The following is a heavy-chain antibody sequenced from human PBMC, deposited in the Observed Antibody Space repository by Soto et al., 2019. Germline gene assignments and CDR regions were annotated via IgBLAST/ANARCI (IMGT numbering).Heavy chain of an antibody. V-gene: IGHV1-2*04. CDR2: INPNSGGT. J-gene: IGHJ6*02. CDR1: GYTFTGYY. D-gene: IGHD2-21*01. CDR3: AKSVARYYYYGMDV. Sequence: ASVKVSCKASGYTFTGYYMHWVRQAPGQGLEWMGWINPNSGGTNYAQRFQGWVTMTRDTSISTAYMELSRLRSDGTAVYYCAKSVARYYYYGMDVWGQGTTVTVSS.